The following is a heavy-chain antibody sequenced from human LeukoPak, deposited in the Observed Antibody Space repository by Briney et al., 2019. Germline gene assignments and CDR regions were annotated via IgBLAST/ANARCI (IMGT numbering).Heavy chain of an antibody. CDR2: ISAYNGNT. J-gene: IGHJ4*02. CDR3: ARGHSSSSFDY. V-gene: IGHV1-18*01. Sequence: GASVKVSCKASGYTFTSDGISWVRQAPGQGLERMGWISAYNGNTNYAQKLQCTVTMTTYTSTSTAYMELRSLSSDDTAVYYCARGHSSSSFDYWGQGTLVTVSS. CDR1: GYTFTSDG. D-gene: IGHD6-13*01.